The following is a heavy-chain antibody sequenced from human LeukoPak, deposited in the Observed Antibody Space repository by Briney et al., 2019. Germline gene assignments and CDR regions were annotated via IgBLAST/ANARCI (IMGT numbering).Heavy chain of an antibody. D-gene: IGHD6-13*01. Sequence: GGSLRLSCAAPGFTFSSYSMSWVRQAPGKGLEWVSAINGGGGSTYDADSVKGRFPTSRDNSKNTPYLPMTSLRADDTAVYYCARVPGHSSTWDDLPYYGMDVWGQGSTVTVSS. J-gene: IGHJ6*02. CDR2: INGGGGST. CDR3: ARVPGHSSTWDDLPYYGMDV. V-gene: IGHV3-23*01. CDR1: GFTFSSYS.